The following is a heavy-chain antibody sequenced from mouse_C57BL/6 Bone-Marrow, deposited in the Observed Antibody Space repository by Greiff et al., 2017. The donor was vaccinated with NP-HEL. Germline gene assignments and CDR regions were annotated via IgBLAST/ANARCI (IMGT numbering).Heavy chain of an antibody. CDR3: TTEGTVVATDFDV. D-gene: IGHD1-1*01. V-gene: IGHV14-4*01. CDR2: IDPENGDT. CDR1: GFNIKDDY. J-gene: IGHJ1*03. Sequence: EVQLQQSGAELVRPGASVKLSCTASGFNIKDDYMHWVKQRPEQGLEWIGWIDPENGDTEYASKFQGKATITADTSSNTAYLQISSLTSEDTAVYYCTTEGTVVATDFDVWGTGTTVTVSS.